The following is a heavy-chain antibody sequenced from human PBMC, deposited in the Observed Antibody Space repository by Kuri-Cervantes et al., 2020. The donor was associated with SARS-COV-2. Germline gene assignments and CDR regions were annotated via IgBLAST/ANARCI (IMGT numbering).Heavy chain of an antibody. D-gene: IGHD3-10*01. Sequence: SETLSLTCTVSGGSVSSGSYYWSWIRQPPGKGLEWIGYIYYSGSTNYNSSLKSRVTISVDTSKNQFSLKLSSVTAADTAVYYCATDRGAGDADSWGQGTLVTVSS. CDR3: ATDRGAGDADS. CDR2: IYYSGST. J-gene: IGHJ4*02. CDR1: GGSVSSGSYY. V-gene: IGHV4-61*01.